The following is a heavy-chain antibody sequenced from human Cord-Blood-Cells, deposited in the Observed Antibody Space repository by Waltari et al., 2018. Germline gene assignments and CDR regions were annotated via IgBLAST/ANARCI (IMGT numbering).Heavy chain of an antibody. D-gene: IGHD6-13*01. CDR2: IIPIFGTA. CDR1: GGTFISYA. Sequence: VQLVQSGAEVKQPRSSVKVSCKASGGTFISYAISWVRQAPGQGLEWMGGIIPIFGTANYAQKFHGRVTITAGKSTSTAYMELSSLRSEDTAVYYCARGLPLSSSDYWGQGTLVTVSS. CDR3: ARGLPLSSSDY. V-gene: IGHV1-69*06. J-gene: IGHJ4*02.